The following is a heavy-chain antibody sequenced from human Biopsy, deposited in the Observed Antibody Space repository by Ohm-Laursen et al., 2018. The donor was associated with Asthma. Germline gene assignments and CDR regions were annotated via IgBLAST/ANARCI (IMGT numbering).Heavy chain of an antibody. CDR1: GFTFRSYA. CDR2: GGSYYDGGLK. J-gene: IGHJ4*02. D-gene: IGHD3-3*01. V-gene: IGHV3-30-3*01. Sequence: SLRLSCAATGFTFRSYAMHWVRQAPGKGLEWVAVGGSYYDGGLKYYADPVNGRFTVSRDDSKNTLYLQMNSLRPDDTAVYYCARDVMEWYLPAFDFWGQGTLVTVSS. CDR3: ARDVMEWYLPAFDF.